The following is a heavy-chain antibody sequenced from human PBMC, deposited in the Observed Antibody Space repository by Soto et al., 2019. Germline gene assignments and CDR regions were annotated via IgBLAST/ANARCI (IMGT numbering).Heavy chain of an antibody. D-gene: IGHD3-10*01. V-gene: IGHV3-23*01. Sequence: PGGSLRLSCAASGFTFSSYAMSWVRQAPGKGLEWVSAISGSGGSTYYADSVKGRFTISRDNSKNTLYLQMNSLRAEDTAVYYCAKVKVRGVIFGWFDPWGQGTLVTVSS. CDR2: ISGSGGST. CDR1: GFTFSSYA. CDR3: AKVKVRGVIFGWFDP. J-gene: IGHJ5*02.